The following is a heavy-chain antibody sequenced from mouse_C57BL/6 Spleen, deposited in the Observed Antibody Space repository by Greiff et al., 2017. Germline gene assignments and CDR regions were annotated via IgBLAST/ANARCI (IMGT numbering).Heavy chain of an antibody. CDR1: GYAFSSSW. CDR3: ARGGDHYGSSYWFAY. J-gene: IGHJ3*01. CDR2: IYPGDGDT. D-gene: IGHD1-1*01. Sequence: VQLQQSGPELVKPGASVKISCKASGYAFSSSWMNWVKQRPGKGLEWIGRIYPGDGDTNYNGKFKGKATLTADKSSSTAYMQLSSLTSEDSAVYFCARGGDHYGSSYWFAYWGQGTLVTVSA. V-gene: IGHV1-82*01.